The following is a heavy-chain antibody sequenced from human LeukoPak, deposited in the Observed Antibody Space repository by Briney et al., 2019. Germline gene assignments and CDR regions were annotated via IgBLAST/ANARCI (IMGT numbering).Heavy chain of an antibody. D-gene: IGHD1-26*01. Sequence: SETLSLTCTVSGGSITSYYWSWIRQPPGKGLEWIGYIDYSGCTNYNPSLKSRVTISVDRSKNQFSLKMSSVTAADTAVYYCARVEWELPTSFDYWGQGTLVTVSS. V-gene: IGHV4-59*01. CDR3: ARVEWELPTSFDY. J-gene: IGHJ4*02. CDR1: GGSITSYY. CDR2: IDYSGCT.